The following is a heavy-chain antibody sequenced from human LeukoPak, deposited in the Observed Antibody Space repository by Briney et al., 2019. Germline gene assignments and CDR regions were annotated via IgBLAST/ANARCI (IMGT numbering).Heavy chain of an antibody. CDR3: ARGGMIFGQTDYYYYYMDV. J-gene: IGHJ6*03. V-gene: IGHV1-69*05. D-gene: IGHD3/OR15-3a*01. Sequence: ASVKVSCKASGGTFSSYAISWVRQAPGQGLEWMGGIIPIFGTPNYAQKFQGRVTITTDESTSTAYMELSILRSEDTAVYCRARGGMIFGQTDYYYYYMDVWGKGTTVTVSS. CDR2: IIPIFGTP. CDR1: GGTFSSYA.